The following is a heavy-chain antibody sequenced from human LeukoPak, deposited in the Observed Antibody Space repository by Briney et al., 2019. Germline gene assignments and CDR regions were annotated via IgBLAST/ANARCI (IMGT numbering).Heavy chain of an antibody. Sequence: GGSLRLSCAASGFTFETYEMNWVRQAPGKGLEWISYIAGGGDTIYYADSVKGRFTISRDNSKNTLYLLMNSLRAEDTAVYYCAKARPPYMVRGVPLDVWGKGTTVTVSS. CDR2: IAGGGDTI. J-gene: IGHJ6*04. D-gene: IGHD3-10*01. CDR1: GFTFETYE. CDR3: AKARPPYMVRGVPLDV. V-gene: IGHV3-48*03.